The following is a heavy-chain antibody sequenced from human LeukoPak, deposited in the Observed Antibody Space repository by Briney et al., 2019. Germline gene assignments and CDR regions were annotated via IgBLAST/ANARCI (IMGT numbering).Heavy chain of an antibody. J-gene: IGHJ5*02. Sequence: SETLPFTSIFSGALSGVNNGTWFRQPPGKGLEGIGYIFYSGSTKYNPSLKSRVTISVDTSKNQFSLKLSSVTAADTAVYHRASEARAGYNLDPSVSCGQGTLVTVSS. CDR1: GALSGVN. CDR3: ASEARAGYNLDPSVS. CDR2: IFYSGST. D-gene: IGHD5-24*01. V-gene: IGHV4-59*08.